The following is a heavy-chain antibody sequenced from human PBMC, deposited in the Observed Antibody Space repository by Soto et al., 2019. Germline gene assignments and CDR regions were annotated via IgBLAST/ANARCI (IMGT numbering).Heavy chain of an antibody. CDR1: GFTFSSYS. D-gene: IGHD6-19*01. Sequence: GGSLRLSCAASGFTFSSYSMNWVRQAPGKWLEWVSSISSSSSYIYYADSVKGRFTISRDNAKNSLYLQMNSLRAEDTAVYYCAREGIAVAGPYNYYYGMDVWGQGTTVTVSS. V-gene: IGHV3-21*01. CDR3: AREGIAVAGPYNYYYGMDV. J-gene: IGHJ6*02. CDR2: ISSSSSYI.